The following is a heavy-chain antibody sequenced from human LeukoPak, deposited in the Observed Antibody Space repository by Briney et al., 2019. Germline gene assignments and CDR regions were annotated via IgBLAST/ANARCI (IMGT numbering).Heavy chain of an antibody. Sequence: ASVKVSCKASGYTFTSYYMDWVRQAHGQGLEWMGIINPSGGSTSYAQKFQGRVTMTRDTSTSTVYMELSSLRSEDTAVYYCARESRHCSSTSCYRWFDPWGQGTLVTVSS. J-gene: IGHJ5*02. CDR2: INPSGGST. V-gene: IGHV1-46*01. D-gene: IGHD2-2*01. CDR3: ARESRHCSSTSCYRWFDP. CDR1: GYTFTSYY.